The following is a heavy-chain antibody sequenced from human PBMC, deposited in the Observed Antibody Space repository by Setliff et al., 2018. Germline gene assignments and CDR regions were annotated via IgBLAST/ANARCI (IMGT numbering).Heavy chain of an antibody. V-gene: IGHV4-39*01. CDR2: IHYSGTT. Sequence: SETLSLTCTVSGGSINSGSYFWAWIRQPPGKGLEWIGSIHYSGTTYSNPSLKSRVTMSVDTSKNQFSLRLNSVTASDTAVYYCATTGTSRYFDYWGQGTPVTVSS. D-gene: IGHD1-1*01. CDR1: GGSINSGSYF. J-gene: IGHJ4*02. CDR3: ATTGTSRYFDY.